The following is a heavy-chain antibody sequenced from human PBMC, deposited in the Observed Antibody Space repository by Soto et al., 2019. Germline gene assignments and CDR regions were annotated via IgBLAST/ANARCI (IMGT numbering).Heavy chain of an antibody. V-gene: IGHV3-64*01. D-gene: IGHD3-16*02. CDR1: GFTFSSYA. J-gene: IGHJ4*02. CDR3: ARDRYPYYDYIWGSYRSSYFDY. Sequence: GGSLRLSCAASGFTFSSYAMHWVRQAPGKGLEYVSAISSNGGSTYYANPVKGRFTISRDNSKNTLYLQMGSLRAEDMAVYYCARDRYPYYDYIWGSYRSSYFDYWGQGTLVTVSS. CDR2: ISSNGGST.